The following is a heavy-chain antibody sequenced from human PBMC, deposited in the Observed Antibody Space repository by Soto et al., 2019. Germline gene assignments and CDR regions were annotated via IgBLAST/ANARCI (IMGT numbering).Heavy chain of an antibody. Sequence: PGGSLRLSCAASGFIFSSYSMSLVRQAPGKGLEWVSLITSSNSYIYYGDSVKGRFTISRDNAKKSLYLQMNSLRAEDTAVYYCARDGGRLYRGDHYFDYWGLGTLVTVSS. D-gene: IGHD3-10*01. CDR3: ARDGGRLYRGDHYFDY. V-gene: IGHV3-21*01. J-gene: IGHJ4*02. CDR1: GFIFSSYS. CDR2: ITSSNSYI.